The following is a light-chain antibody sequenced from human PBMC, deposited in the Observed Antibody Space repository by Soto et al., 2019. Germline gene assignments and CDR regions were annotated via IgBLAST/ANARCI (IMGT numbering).Light chain of an antibody. J-gene: IGKJ2*03. V-gene: IGKV1-39*01. CDR1: QSISTN. Sequence: DIQMTQSPSSLSASVGDRVTITCRASQSISTNLSWYQKKPGKAPKLLISGASSLQSGVPSRFSGSGSGTDFSLTISSLQPEDFAIYCCQQSYITLYSFGKGTNLEIK. CDR2: GAS. CDR3: QQSYITLYS.